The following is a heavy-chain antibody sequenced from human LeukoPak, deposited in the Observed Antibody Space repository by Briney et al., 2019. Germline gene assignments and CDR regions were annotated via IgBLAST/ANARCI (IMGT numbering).Heavy chain of an antibody. CDR2: IYYAGSS. CDR1: DVSIKNYY. D-gene: IGHD2/OR15-2a*01. J-gene: IGHJ5*02. CDR3: ARQAVIIPTGMEGPWFDP. V-gene: IGHV4-59*08. Sequence: SETLSLTCTVSDVSIKNYYWSWIRQPPGKGLEWIANIYYAGSSNYNPSLKSRVSVSIDASKNQLSLKLTSVTAADTAICYCARQAVIIPTGMEGPWFDPWGQGTLVAVSS.